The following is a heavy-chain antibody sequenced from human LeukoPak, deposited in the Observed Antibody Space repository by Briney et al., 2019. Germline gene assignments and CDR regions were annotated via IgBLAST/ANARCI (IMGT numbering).Heavy chain of an antibody. J-gene: IGHJ6*03. D-gene: IGHD4-17*01. V-gene: IGHV3-23*01. CDR2: IFPSGGEI. Sequence: PGGSLRLSCAASGFTFSTFAMIWVRQPPGKGLEWVSSIFPSGGEIHYADSVRGRFTISRDNSKSTLSLQMNSLRAEDTAVYYCARHDYGDPDYYYYYMDVWGKGTTVTISS. CDR1: GFTFSTFA. CDR3: ARHDYGDPDYYYYYMDV.